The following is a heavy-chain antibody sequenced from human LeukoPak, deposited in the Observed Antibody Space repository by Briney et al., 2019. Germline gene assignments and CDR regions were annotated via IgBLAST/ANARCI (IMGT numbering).Heavy chain of an antibody. CDR2: IYTSGST. CDR3: ARDYDFWSGPDHAFDI. V-gene: IGHV4-61*02. Sequence: SQTLSLTCTVSGGSISSGGYYWSWIRQPAGKGLEWIGRIYTSGSTNYNPSLKSRVTMSVDTSKNQFSLKLSSVTAADTAVYYCARDYDFWSGPDHAFDIWGQGTMVTVSS. J-gene: IGHJ3*02. D-gene: IGHD3-3*01. CDR1: GGSISSGGYY.